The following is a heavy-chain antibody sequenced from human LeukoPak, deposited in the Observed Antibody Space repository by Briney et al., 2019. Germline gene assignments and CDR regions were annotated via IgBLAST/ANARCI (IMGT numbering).Heavy chain of an antibody. CDR3: ARNPIAQQLVWGFVYYFDY. J-gene: IGHJ4*02. V-gene: IGHV1-69*06. Sequence: SVKVSCKASGGTFSSYAISWVRQAPGQGLEWMGGIIPIFGTANYAQKFQGRVTITADKSTSTAYMELSSLRSEDTAVYYCARNPIAQQLVWGFVYYFDYWGQGTLVTVSS. CDR2: IIPIFGTA. D-gene: IGHD6-13*01. CDR1: GGTFSSYA.